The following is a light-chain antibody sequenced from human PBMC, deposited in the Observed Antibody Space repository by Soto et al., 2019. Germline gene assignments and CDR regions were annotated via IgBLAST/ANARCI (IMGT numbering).Light chain of an antibody. CDR3: HQRQSWPRT. Sequence: IVLAQSPAALSSFPGDRFTLSCMASQYINTRLAWYQHRPGQAPILLIYETSLRAAGIPARFSASGSRTDFTLTISDVQPEDFEIYYCHQRQSWPRTFGQGTKVDIK. CDR2: ETS. J-gene: IGKJ1*01. CDR1: QYINTR. V-gene: IGKV3-11*01.